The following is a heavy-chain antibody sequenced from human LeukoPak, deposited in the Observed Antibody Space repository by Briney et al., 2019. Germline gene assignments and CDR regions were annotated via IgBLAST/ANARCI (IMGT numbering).Heavy chain of an antibody. Sequence: SETLSLTCTVSGYSISSGYYWGWLRQPPGKGLEWIGSIYHSGSTYYNPSLKSRVTISVDTSKNQFSLKLSSVTAADTSVYYCARDYHGDDYWGQGTLVTVSS. CDR2: IYHSGST. CDR1: GYSISSGYY. CDR3: ARDYHGDDY. D-gene: IGHD7-27*01. J-gene: IGHJ4*02. V-gene: IGHV4-38-2*02.